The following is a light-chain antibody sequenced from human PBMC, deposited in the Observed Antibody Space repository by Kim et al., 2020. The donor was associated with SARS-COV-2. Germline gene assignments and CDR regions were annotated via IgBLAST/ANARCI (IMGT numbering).Light chain of an antibody. CDR1: NLGDRY. V-gene: IGLV3-1*01. CDR3: QAWDSSVV. Sequence: VAVSPGQTASISCSGDNLGDRYASWYQQKPGQSPVMVIYQDNKRPSGIPERFSGSNSGNTATLTISGTQAMDEADYYCQAWDSSVVFGGGTQLTVL. CDR2: QDN. J-gene: IGLJ2*01.